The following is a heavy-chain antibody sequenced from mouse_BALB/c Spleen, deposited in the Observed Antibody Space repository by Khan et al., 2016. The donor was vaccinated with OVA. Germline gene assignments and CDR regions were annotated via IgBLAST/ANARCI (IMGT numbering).Heavy chain of an antibody. CDR3: ARSGLRWDFDY. J-gene: IGHJ2*01. D-gene: IGHD1-1*01. Sequence: QVQLQQSGAELAKPGASVKMSCKASGYTFINYWILWVKQRPGQGLEWIGYINPSTAYTEYNQNFKDKATLNADKSSSTAYMQLSSLTSEDYSVTDCARSGLRWDFDYWGQGTTLTVSS. CDR1: GYTFINYW. V-gene: IGHV1-7*01. CDR2: INPSTAYT.